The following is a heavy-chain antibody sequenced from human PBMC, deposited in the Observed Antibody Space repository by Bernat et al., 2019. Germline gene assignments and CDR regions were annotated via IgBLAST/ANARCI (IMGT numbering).Heavy chain of an antibody. CDR2: IYHDASNK. CDR3: ERHINSLIEGYFDL. Sequence: QVQLVESGGGVVQPGRSLRLSCAASGFTFSSYGMHWVRQAPGNGLEWVAVIYHDASNKYYSDFVKGRFTISRDDSKNTLYLQMNSLRPEDTAVYSCERHINSLIEGYFDLWGPGTLVTVSS. D-gene: IGHD2/OR15-2a*01. CDR1: GFTFSSYG. J-gene: IGHJ2*01. V-gene: IGHV3-33*01.